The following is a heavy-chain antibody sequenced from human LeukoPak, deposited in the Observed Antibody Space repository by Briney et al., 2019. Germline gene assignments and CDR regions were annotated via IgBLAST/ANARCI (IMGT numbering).Heavy chain of an antibody. V-gene: IGHV4-38-2*02. Sequence: SETLSLTCTVSGYSISSGYYWGWIRQPPGKGLEWIGSIYHSGSTYYNPSLKSRVTISVDTSKNQFSLKLSSVTAADTAVYYCARRIAAAGTLGYYYYMDVWGKGTTVTISS. CDR3: ARRIAAAGTLGYYYYMDV. D-gene: IGHD6-13*01. CDR2: IYHSGST. J-gene: IGHJ6*03. CDR1: GYSISSGYY.